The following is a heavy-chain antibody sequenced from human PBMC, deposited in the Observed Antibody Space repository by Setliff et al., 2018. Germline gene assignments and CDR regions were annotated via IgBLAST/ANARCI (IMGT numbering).Heavy chain of an antibody. J-gene: IGHJ4*02. CDR1: GFSLSTSGVG. Sequence: SGPTLVNPTQTLTLTCTFSGFSLSTSGVGVGWIRQPPGKALEWLALIYWDDDKRYSPSLKSRLTITKDTSKNQVVLTMTNMDPVDTSTSTAYMELRSLRSDDTAVYYCARASYCTNGWFCVGVSAFGGEQVSSFDYWGQGTLVTVSS. D-gene: IGHD2-8*01. V-gene: IGHV2-5*02. CDR3: YMELRSLRSDDTAVYYCARASYCTNGWFCVGVSAFGGEQVSSFDY. CDR2: IYWDDDK.